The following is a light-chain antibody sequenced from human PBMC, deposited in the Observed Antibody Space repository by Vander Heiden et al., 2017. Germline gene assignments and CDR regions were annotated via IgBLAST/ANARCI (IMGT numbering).Light chain of an antibody. V-gene: IGKV4-1*01. Sequence: DIVMTQSPDSLAVSLGERATINCKSSQSVLYSSNNKNYLAWYQQKPGQPPKRLIYWASTRESGFPDRFSGSGSGTDFTLTISSLQAEDVAVYYCQQYYSTLFTFGPGTKVDIK. J-gene: IGKJ3*01. CDR3: QQYYSTLFT. CDR1: QSVLYSSNNKNY. CDR2: WAS.